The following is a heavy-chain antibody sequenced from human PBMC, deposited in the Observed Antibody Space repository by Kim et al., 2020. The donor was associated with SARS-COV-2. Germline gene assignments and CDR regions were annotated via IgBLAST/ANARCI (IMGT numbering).Heavy chain of an antibody. Sequence: ASVKVSCKASGYTFTSYEINWVRQATGQGLEWMGWMNPNSGDTGYIQNFQGRVTMTRETSIGTAYMELRSLRSDATALYYCTRGSMRASPQFDFWGQGTLVTVSS. V-gene: IGHV1-8*01. CDR3: TRGSMRASPQFDF. J-gene: IGHJ4*02. CDR1: GYTFTSYE. CDR2: MNPNSGDT. D-gene: IGHD2-2*01.